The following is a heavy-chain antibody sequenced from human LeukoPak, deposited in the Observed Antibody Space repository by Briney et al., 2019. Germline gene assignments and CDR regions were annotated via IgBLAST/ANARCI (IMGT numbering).Heavy chain of an antibody. Sequence: ASVKVSCKASGYTFTGYYMHWVRQATGQGLEWMGWMNPNSGNTGYAQKFQGRVTMTRNTSISTAYMELSSLRSEDTAVYYCARGPRGWYFGDYWGQGTLVTVSS. D-gene: IGHD6-19*01. CDR1: GYTFTGYY. J-gene: IGHJ4*02. CDR3: ARGPRGWYFGDY. CDR2: MNPNSGNT. V-gene: IGHV1-8*02.